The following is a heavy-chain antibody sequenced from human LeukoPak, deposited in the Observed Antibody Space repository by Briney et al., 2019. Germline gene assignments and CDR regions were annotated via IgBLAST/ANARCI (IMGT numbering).Heavy chain of an antibody. J-gene: IGHJ5*02. D-gene: IGHD2-2*01. Sequence: PGGSLRLSCAASGFTFSSYGMHWVCQAPGKGLEWVAVIWYDGSNKYYADSVKGRFTISRDNSKNTLYLQMNSLRAEDTAVYYCARGRRSSTSQIPCWFDPWGQGTLVTVSS. V-gene: IGHV3-33*01. CDR1: GFTFSSYG. CDR3: ARGRRSSTSQIPCWFDP. CDR2: IWYDGSNK.